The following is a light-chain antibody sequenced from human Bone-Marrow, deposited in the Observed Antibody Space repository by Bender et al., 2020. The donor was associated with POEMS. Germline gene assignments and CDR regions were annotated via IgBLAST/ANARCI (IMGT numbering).Light chain of an antibody. J-gene: IGLJ3*02. Sequence: QSALTQPASVSGSPGQSITISCTGTSSDVGGYNYVSWYQQHPGKAPKLMIYDVGNRPSGVSNRFSGSKSGNTASLTISGLQAEDEADYYCQSYDNSLGGWVFGGGTKLTVL. CDR2: DVG. CDR3: QSYDNSLGGWV. V-gene: IGLV2-14*03. CDR1: SSDVGGYNY.